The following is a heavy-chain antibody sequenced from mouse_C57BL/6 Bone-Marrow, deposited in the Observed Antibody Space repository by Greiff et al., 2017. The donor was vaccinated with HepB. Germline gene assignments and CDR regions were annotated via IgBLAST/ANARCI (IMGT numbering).Heavy chain of an antibody. CDR2: IDPSDSYT. D-gene: IGHD2-4*01. Sequence: QVQLQQPGAELVMPGASVKLSCKASGYTFTSYWMHWVKQRPGQGLEWIGEIDPSDSYTNYNQKFKGKSTLTVDKSSSTAYMQLSSLTSEDSAVYYCARDDYLSWWGQGTTLTVSS. V-gene: IGHV1-69*01. J-gene: IGHJ2*01. CDR1: GYTFTSYW. CDR3: ARDDYLSW.